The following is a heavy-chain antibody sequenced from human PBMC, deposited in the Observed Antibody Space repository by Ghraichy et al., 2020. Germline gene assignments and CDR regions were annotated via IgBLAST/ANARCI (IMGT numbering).Heavy chain of an antibody. J-gene: IGHJ6*02. Sequence: SETLSLTCAVYGGSFSGYYWSWIRQPPGKGLEWIGEINHSGSTNYNPSLKSRVTISVDTSKNQFSLKLSSVTAADTAVYYCAIHSSSEEYYYYYYGMDVWGQGTTVTVSS. CDR1: GGSFSGYY. D-gene: IGHD6-6*01. V-gene: IGHV4-34*01. CDR3: AIHSSSEEYYYYYYGMDV. CDR2: INHSGST.